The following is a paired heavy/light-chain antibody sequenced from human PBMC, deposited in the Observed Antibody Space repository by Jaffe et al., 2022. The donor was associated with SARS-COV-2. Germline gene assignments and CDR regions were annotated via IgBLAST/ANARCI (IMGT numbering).Light chain of an antibody. J-gene: IGLJ2*01. CDR3: QVWDISGDQWV. CDR2: HDS. Sequence: SYVLSQPPSVSVAPGKTARITCGGTDIDSKSVHWYQQKSGQAPVVVIHHDSDRPSGIPERFSGSNSGDTATLTISRVEAGDEADYYCQVWDISGDQWVFGGGTKVTVL. V-gene: IGLV3-21*04. CDR1: DIDSKS.
Heavy chain of an antibody. CDR1: GGSVTGSSFY. V-gene: IGHV4-39*01. J-gene: IGHJ4*02. Sequence: QLHLKESGPGLVKPSETLSLTCTVSGGSVTGSSFYCGWIRQPPGKGLEWIGNIYYNGNSYYNPSLKGRVTMSLDSSKNQFSLKVRSVSAADTAVYYCASLPRGSDPPYWGQGTLVTVSS. D-gene: IGHD6-19*01. CDR2: IYYNGNS. CDR3: ASLPRGSDPPY.